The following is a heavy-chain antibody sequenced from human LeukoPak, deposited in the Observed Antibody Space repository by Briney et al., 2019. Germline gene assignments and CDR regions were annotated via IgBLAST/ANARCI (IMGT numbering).Heavy chain of an antibody. J-gene: IGHJ5*02. V-gene: IGHV3-7*03. Sequence: GGSLRLSCAASGFTFSSYWMNWTRQDPVKGLEWVASINHNGNVNYYVDSVKGRFTISRDNAKNSLYLQMNSLRAEDTAVYYCAKDRREYSGSYNNWFDPCGQGTLVTVSS. CDR2: INHNGNVN. CDR1: GFTFSSYW. D-gene: IGHD1-26*01. CDR3: AKDRREYSGSYNNWFDP.